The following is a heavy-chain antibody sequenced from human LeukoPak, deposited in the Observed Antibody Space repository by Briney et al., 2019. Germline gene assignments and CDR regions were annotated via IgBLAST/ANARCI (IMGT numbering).Heavy chain of an antibody. CDR1: GFTFSSYA. Sequence: GRSLRLSCAASGFTFSSYAMHWVRQAPGKGLEWVSVISYDGSNKYYADSVKGRFTISRDNSKNTLYLQMNSLRAEDTAVYYCARDPTFNKYYYDSSGWFDPWGQGTLVTVSS. J-gene: IGHJ5*02. V-gene: IGHV3-30*01. CDR2: ISYDGSNK. D-gene: IGHD3-22*01. CDR3: ARDPTFNKYYYDSSGWFDP.